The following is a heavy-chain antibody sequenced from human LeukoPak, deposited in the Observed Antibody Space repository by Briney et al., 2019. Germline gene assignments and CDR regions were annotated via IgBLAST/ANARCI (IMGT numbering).Heavy chain of an antibody. CDR3: ARGLLTMVRGVTRTPIDY. D-gene: IGHD3-10*01. V-gene: IGHV1-2*02. J-gene: IGHJ4*02. Sequence: ASVKVSCKASGYTFTGYYMHWVRQAPGQGLEWMGWINPNSGGTSYAQKFQGRVTMTRDTSISTAYMELSRLRSDDTAVYYCARGLLTMVRGVTRTPIDYWGQGTLVTVSS. CDR2: INPNSGGT. CDR1: GYTFTGYY.